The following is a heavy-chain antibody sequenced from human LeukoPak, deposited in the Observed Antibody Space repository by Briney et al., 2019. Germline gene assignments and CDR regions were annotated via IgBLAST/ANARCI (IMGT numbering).Heavy chain of an antibody. Sequence: PGGSLRPSCAASGFTFSSYWMSWVRQAPGKGLEWAANIKQDGSEKYYVDSVKGRFTISRDNAKNSLYLQMNSLRAEDTAVYYCAREGWGLYYYYYYYMDVWGKGTTVTVSS. CDR2: IKQDGSEK. J-gene: IGHJ6*03. V-gene: IGHV3-7*01. D-gene: IGHD3-16*01. CDR1: GFTFSSYW. CDR3: AREGWGLYYYYYYYMDV.